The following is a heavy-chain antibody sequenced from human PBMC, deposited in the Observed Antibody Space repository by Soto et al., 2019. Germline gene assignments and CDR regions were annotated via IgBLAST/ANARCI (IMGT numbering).Heavy chain of an antibody. CDR2: IYYRGNT. D-gene: IGHD2-15*01. CDR3: AREGGGYCSGGSCQVDY. J-gene: IGHJ4*02. V-gene: IGHV4-39*02. Sequence: PETLSLTCTVSCVSISSRTYYWRWIRQPPGKGLEWIGSIYYRGNTYYNPSLKSRVTISVDTSKNQFSLKLSSVTAADTAVYYCAREGGGYCSGGSCQVDYWGQGTLVT. CDR1: CVSISSRTYY.